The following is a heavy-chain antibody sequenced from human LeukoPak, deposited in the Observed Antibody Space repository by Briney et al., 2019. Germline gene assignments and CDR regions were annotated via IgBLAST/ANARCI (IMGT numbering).Heavy chain of an antibody. CDR3: ARGIFGVVTTYYFDY. D-gene: IGHD3-3*01. Sequence: SETLSLTCTVSGGSISSGGYNWSWIRQHPGKGLEWIGYIYYSGSTYYNPSLKSRVTISVDTSRNQFSLKLSSVTAADTAVYYCARGIFGVVTTYYFDYWGQGTLVTVSS. CDR2: IYYSGST. CDR1: GGSISSGGYN. J-gene: IGHJ4*02. V-gene: IGHV4-31*03.